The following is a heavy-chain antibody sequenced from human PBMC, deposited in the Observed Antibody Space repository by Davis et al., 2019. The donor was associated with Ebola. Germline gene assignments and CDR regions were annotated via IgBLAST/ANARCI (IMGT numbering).Heavy chain of an antibody. D-gene: IGHD6-19*01. Sequence: SETLSLTCTVSGGSISSSYWTWIRQPPGKGLEWIAYIYYSGNTNYSPSLKGRVTISVDTSKNQFSLKLSSVTAADTAVYYCARGGIAVAGPDYWGQGTLVTVSS. CDR3: ARGGIAVAGPDY. V-gene: IGHV4-59*01. J-gene: IGHJ4*02. CDR2: IYYSGNT. CDR1: GGSISSSY.